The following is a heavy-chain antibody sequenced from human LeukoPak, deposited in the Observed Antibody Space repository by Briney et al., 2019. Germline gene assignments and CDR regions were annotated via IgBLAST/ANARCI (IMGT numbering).Heavy chain of an antibody. CDR2: IYYSGST. J-gene: IGHJ6*03. V-gene: IGHV4-59*01. CDR3: ARDWGVSARPGYMDV. CDR1: GGSISSYY. D-gene: IGHD6-6*01. Sequence: PSETLSLTCTVSGGSISSYYWSWIRQPPGKGLEWIGYIYYSGSTNYNPSLKSRVTISADTSKNQFSLRLSSVTAADTAVYYCARDWGVSARPGYMDVWGKGTTVTVSS.